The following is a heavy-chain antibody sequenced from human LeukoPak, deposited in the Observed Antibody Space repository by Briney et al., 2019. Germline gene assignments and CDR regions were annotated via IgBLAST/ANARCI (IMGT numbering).Heavy chain of an antibody. CDR3: AKVGSSWYSY. V-gene: IGHV3-23*01. CDR1: GFTFTTVA. D-gene: IGHD6-13*01. Sequence: GGSLRLSCAASGFTFTTVAMTWVRQAPGKGLEWVSAISGSGGSTYYADSVKGRFTISRDNSKNTLYLQMNSLRAEDTAVYYCAKVGSSWYSYWGQGTLVTVSS. J-gene: IGHJ4*02. CDR2: ISGSGGST.